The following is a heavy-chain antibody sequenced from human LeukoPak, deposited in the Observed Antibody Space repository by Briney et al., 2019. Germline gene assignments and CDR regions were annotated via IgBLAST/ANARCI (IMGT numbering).Heavy chain of an antibody. J-gene: IGHJ2*01. CDR3: AKDAVTSPFWYFDL. CDR2: ISGSGGST. D-gene: IGHD4-17*01. Sequence: AGGSLRLSCTASGFTFSSYAMSWVRQAPEKGLEWVSGISGSGGSTYYADSVKGRFTISRDNSKNTLYLQMNSLRAEDTAIYYCAKDAVTSPFWYFDLWGRGTLVTVSS. CDR1: GFTFSSYA. V-gene: IGHV3-23*01.